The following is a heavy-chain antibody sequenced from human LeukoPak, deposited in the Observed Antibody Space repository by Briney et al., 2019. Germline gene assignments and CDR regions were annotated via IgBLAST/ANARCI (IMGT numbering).Heavy chain of an antibody. Sequence: KPGGSLRLSCAASGFTFSSYSMNWVRQAPGKGLEWVSYISSSSSTIYYADSVKGRFTISRDNAKNSLYLQMNSLRAEDTAVYYCARGYCSSTSCFGYWGQGTLVTVSS. CDR1: GFTFSSYS. CDR2: ISSSSSTI. J-gene: IGHJ4*02. D-gene: IGHD2-2*01. V-gene: IGHV3-48*01. CDR3: ARGYCSSTSCFGY.